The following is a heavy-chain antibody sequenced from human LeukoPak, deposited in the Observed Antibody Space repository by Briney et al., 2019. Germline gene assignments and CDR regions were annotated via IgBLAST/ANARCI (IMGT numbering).Heavy chain of an antibody. D-gene: IGHD3-22*01. J-gene: IGHJ6*03. Sequence: ASVKVSCKASGYTFTNYYMHWVRQAPGQGLEWMGIINPSGGSTSYAQKFQGRVTMTRNTSISTAYMELSSLRSEDTAVYYCVRYYYDSSGPYYYYMDVWGKGTTVTISS. CDR1: GYTFTNYY. CDR2: INPSGGST. CDR3: VRYYYDSSGPYYYYMDV. V-gene: IGHV1-46*01.